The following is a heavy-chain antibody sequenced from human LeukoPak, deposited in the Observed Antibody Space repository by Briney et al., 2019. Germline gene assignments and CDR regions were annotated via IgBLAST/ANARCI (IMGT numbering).Heavy chain of an antibody. CDR1: GFIFRSYG. CDR2: IRYDGSNI. V-gene: IGHV3-30*02. D-gene: IGHD2-15*01. CDR3: AKTHGPYCSGGSCLDYYYMDV. Sequence: GGSLTLSCAASGFIFRSYGMHWVRQAPGKGLEWVAFIRYDGSNIYYADSVKGRFTISRDNSKNTLYLQMNSLRPEDTAVYFCAKTHGPYCSGGSCLDYYYMDVWGKGTTVTVSS. J-gene: IGHJ6*03.